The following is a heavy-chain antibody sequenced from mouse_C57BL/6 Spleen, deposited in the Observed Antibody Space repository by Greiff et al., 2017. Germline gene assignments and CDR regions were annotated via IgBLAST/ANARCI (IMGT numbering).Heavy chain of an antibody. J-gene: IGHJ2*01. CDR2: INYDGSST. CDR3: ARGGNSYYIDY. Sequence: VQLKESEGGLVQPGSSMKLSCTASGFTFSDYYMAWVRQVPEKGLEWVANINYDGSSTYYLDSLKSRFIISRDNAKNILYLQMSSLKSEDRATYYCARGGNSYYIDYWGQGTTLTVSS. CDR1: GFTFSDYY. V-gene: IGHV5-16*01.